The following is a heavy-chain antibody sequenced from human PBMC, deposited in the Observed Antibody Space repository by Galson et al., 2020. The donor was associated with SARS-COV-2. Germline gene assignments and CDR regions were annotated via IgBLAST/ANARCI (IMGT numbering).Heavy chain of an antibody. J-gene: IGHJ4*02. D-gene: IGHD3-9*01. CDR3: ARDYDVLTGYPSHFFDY. CDR1: GFTFSSHA. Sequence: GESLKISCAASGFTFSSHAMHWVRQAPGKGLELVAIISNDGRNQYYVDSVKGRFTISRDRSKNTLFLDMNSLRPEDTAVYFCARDYDVLTGYPSHFFDYWGQGTLVTVSS. CDR2: ISNDGRNQ. V-gene: IGHV3-30*04.